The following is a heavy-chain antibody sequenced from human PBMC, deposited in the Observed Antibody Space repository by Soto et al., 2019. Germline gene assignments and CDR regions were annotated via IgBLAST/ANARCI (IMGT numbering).Heavy chain of an antibody. Sequence: PSETLSLTCTVSGGSISSYWWSWIRQPPGKGLEWIGHIYYSGSTNYNPSLKSRVTISVDTSKNQVSLKLNSLTAADTAVYYCARHASRGWSILDYWGQGTLVTVSS. D-gene: IGHD6-19*01. J-gene: IGHJ4*02. CDR3: ARHASRGWSILDY. V-gene: IGHV4-59*08. CDR1: GGSISSYW. CDR2: IYYSGST.